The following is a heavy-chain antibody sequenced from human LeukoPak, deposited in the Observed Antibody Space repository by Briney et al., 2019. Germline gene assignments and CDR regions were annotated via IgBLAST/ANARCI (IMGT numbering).Heavy chain of an antibody. CDR2: IIPILGIA. J-gene: IGHJ4*02. Sequence: SVKVSCKASGGTFSSYAISWVRQAPGQGLEWMGRIIPILGIANYAQKFQGRVTITADRSTSTAYMELSSLRSEDTAVYYCATDIVVVPAAKAELFDYWGQGTLVTVSS. CDR3: ATDIVVVPAAKAELFDY. D-gene: IGHD2-2*01. CDR1: GGTFSSYA. V-gene: IGHV1-69*04.